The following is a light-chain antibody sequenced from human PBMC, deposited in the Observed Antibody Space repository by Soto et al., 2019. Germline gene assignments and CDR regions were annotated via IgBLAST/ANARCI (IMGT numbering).Light chain of an antibody. CDR2: GAT. CDR3: QQYGTSAGT. Sequence: EIALTQSPGTLSLSPGERATLSCRASQSVSSSHLAWYQQNPGQAPRLLIYGATSRATGIPDRFSGSGSGTDFTLTISRLEPEDFAVYYCQQYGTSAGTFGQGTKVDIK. CDR1: QSVSSSH. V-gene: IGKV3-20*01. J-gene: IGKJ1*01.